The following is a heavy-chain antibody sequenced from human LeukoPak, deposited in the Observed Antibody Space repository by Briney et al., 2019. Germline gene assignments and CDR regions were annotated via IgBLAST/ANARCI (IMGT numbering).Heavy chain of an antibody. J-gene: IGHJ6*03. D-gene: IGHD2-2*01. CDR1: GFTFDDYA. Sequence: GGSLRLSCAASGFTFDDYAMSWVRQTSEKGLQWVSGIHWNGAGTAYADSVRGRFTISRDNAKDSLYLQMDSLTAEDTALYYCARVGAISVATYYYMDVWGKGTTVTVSS. CDR2: IHWNGAGT. V-gene: IGHV3-20*04. CDR3: ARVGAISVATYYYMDV.